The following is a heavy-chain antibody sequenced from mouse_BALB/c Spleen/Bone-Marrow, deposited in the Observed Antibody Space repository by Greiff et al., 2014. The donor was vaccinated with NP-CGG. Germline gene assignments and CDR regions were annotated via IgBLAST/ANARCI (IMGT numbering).Heavy chain of an antibody. CDR1: GFNIKDTY. D-gene: IGHD1-1*01. Sequence: VQLQQSGAELVKPGASVKLSCTASGFNIKDTYMHWVKQRHEKGLEGIGRIDPANGSTKYDPKFKGKATITADTSSNTAYLQLSSLTSEDTAVYYCAIYYYCSSYFDYWGQGTTLTVSS. J-gene: IGHJ2*01. CDR3: AIYYYCSSYFDY. CDR2: IDPANGST. V-gene: IGHV14-3*02.